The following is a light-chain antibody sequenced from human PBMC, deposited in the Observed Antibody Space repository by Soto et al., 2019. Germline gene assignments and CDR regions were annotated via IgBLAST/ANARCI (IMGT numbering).Light chain of an antibody. J-gene: IGKJ3*01. CDR2: GAS. CDR3: QQWGSSLT. CDR1: QSVSSSY. V-gene: IGKV3-20*01. Sequence: EIVLTQSPGTLSLSPGERATLSCRASQSVSSSYLAWYQRKPGQAPRLLIYGASSRATGVPDRFSGRGSGADFTLTISRLEPEDFAVYYCQQWGSSLTFGPGTKVDI.